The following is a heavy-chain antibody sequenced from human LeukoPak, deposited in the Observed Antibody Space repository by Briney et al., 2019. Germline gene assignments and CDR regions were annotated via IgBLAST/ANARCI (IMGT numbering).Heavy chain of an antibody. CDR2: IYWDDDK. CDR3: ALFDSDSSGYYSPYFDY. CDR1: GFSLSTSGVG. Sequence: SGPTLVKPTQTLTLTCTFSGFSLSTSGVGVGWIRQPPVKALEWLALIYWDDDKRYSPSLKSRLTITKDTSKNQVVLTMTNMDPVDTATYYCALFDSDSSGYYSPYFDYWGQGTLVTVSS. D-gene: IGHD3-22*01. J-gene: IGHJ4*02. V-gene: IGHV2-5*02.